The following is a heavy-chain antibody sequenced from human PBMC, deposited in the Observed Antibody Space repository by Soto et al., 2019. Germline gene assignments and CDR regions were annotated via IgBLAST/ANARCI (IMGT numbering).Heavy chain of an antibody. CDR3: AKNYYFDH. Sequence: EVQLLESGGGLVQPGGSLRLSCAASGFTFSAYAMSCVRQAPGKGLEWVSSINVDDSTYYADSVKGRFTISRDNSKSTVFLELSSLRVEATATFYCAKNYYFDHWGQGTQVTVSS. V-gene: IGHV3-23*01. CDR2: INVDDST. CDR1: GFTFSAYA. J-gene: IGHJ4*02.